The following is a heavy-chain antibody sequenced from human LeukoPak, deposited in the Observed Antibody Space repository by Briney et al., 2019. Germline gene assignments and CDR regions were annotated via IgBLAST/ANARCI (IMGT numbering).Heavy chain of an antibody. V-gene: IGHV3-30*04. CDR1: GFTFSSYA. D-gene: IGHD6-13*01. CDR2: ISDEGSNK. Sequence: PGGSLRLSRADSGFTFSSYAMHWVRQAPRKGLEWVAVISDEGSNKYYADSVKGRFTTSRDNAKNTLYLQMNTLRAEDTAVYYCARGVDSGYSSRWHFDYGGRGPLVTAS. CDR3: ARGVDSGYSSRWHFDY. J-gene: IGHJ4*02.